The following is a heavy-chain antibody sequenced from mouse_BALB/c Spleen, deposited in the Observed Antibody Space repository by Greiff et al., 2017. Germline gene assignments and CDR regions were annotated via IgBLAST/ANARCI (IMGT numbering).Heavy chain of an antibody. D-gene: IGHD1-1*01. Sequence: DVMLVESGGGLVQPGGSMKLSCVASGFTFSNYWMNWVRQSPEKGLEWVAEIRLKSNNYATHYAESVKGRFTISRDDSKSSVYLQMNNLRAEDTGIYYCTREYYYGSSLFAYWGQGTLVTVSA. CDR3: TREYYYGSSLFAY. CDR2: IRLKSNNYAT. V-gene: IGHV6-6*02. CDR1: GFTFSNYW. J-gene: IGHJ3*01.